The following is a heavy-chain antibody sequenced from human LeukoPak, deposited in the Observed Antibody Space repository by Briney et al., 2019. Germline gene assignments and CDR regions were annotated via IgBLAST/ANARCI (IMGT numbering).Heavy chain of an antibody. D-gene: IGHD3-16*01. CDR1: GFTFSSYV. V-gene: IGHV3-7*01. CDR2: IKRDGSEK. CDR3: ARTYYDLYRIDY. Sequence: GSLRLSCAASGFTFSSYVMSWVRQAPGKGLEWVANIKRDGSEKHYVDSVKGRFTISRDNTKNSLYLQMNSLRVEDTAVYYCARTYYDLYRIDYWGQGTLVTVSS. J-gene: IGHJ4*02.